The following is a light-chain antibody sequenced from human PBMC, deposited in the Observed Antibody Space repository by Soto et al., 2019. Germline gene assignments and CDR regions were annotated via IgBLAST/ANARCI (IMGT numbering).Light chain of an antibody. Sequence: SYELTQPPSVSVAPGQTARITCGGDIIGRNSGHWYQQKPGQAPVLFVYDDVDRPSGIPERFSGSNSGNTATLSISRVEDGDEADYYCQVWDIGSDLYVFGTGTKLTVL. CDR2: DDV. CDR1: IIGRNS. CDR3: QVWDIGSDLYV. J-gene: IGLJ1*01. V-gene: IGLV3-21*02.